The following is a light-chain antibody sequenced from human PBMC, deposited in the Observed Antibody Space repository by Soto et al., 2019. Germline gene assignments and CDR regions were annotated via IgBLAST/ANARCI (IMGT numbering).Light chain of an antibody. CDR3: QQDNNWWT. J-gene: IGKJ1*01. CDR1: QSVSSN. Sequence: DIVMTHSPATLSVSPEERATLSCRASQSVSSNLAWYQQTPGQAPRLLIYGASTRATGIPARFSGSGSGTEFTLTISCLQSEGFAVYYCQQDNNWWTFCQGAKV. V-gene: IGKV3-15*01. CDR2: GAS.